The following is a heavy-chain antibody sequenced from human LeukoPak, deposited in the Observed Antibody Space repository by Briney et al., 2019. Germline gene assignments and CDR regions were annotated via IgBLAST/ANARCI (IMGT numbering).Heavy chain of an antibody. CDR2: ISTTSTYI. V-gene: IGHV3-21*06. D-gene: IGHD2-2*01. Sequence: GGSLRLSCAPSGFAFSNYNMKWGRQAPGKGLERASVISTTSTYISYADVVKGRFTVSRDNSKNLLYLQMDSLRVEDTAVYYCARAGTCSSTSCDGGIEYWGQGTLVTVSS. CDR1: GFAFSNYN. CDR3: ARAGTCSSTSCDGGIEY. J-gene: IGHJ4*02.